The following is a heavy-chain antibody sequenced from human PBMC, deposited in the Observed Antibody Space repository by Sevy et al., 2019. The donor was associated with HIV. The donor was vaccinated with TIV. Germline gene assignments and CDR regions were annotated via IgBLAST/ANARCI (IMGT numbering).Heavy chain of an antibody. CDR3: VREGRNYEYVWGTYHSGF. J-gene: IGHJ4*02. CDR1: GFTFSVYW. D-gene: IGHD3-16*02. Sequence: GGSLRLSCAASGFTFSVYWMSWVRQAPGKGLEWVAVISYDGSVKYYTESVKGRFTISRDNTKNTLFLQLNSLRPEDTAVYYCVREGRNYEYVWGTYHSGFRAQGTLVTVSS. CDR2: ISYDGSVK. V-gene: IGHV3-30*03.